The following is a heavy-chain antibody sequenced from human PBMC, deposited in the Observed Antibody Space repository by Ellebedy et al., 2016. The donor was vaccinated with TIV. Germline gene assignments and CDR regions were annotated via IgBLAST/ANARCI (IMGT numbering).Heavy chain of an antibody. CDR1: DNSFTRFG. CDR3: ARTHYRVGIIDYLDY. V-gene: IGHV1-18*04. D-gene: IGHD5/OR15-5a*01. CDR2: ISAYNGNT. Sequence: AASVKVSCKAYDNSFTRFGFTWVRQAPGQGLEWMGWISAYNGNTKYAQMFQDRFTMTTDTSTKTVYMELRSLRSDDTALYYCARTHYRVGIIDYLDYWGQGTLVTVSS. J-gene: IGHJ4*02.